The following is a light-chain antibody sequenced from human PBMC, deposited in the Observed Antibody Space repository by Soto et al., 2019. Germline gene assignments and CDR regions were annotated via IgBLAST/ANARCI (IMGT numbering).Light chain of an antibody. CDR2: DVR. CDR3: SSYTSRSNLYV. J-gene: IGLJ1*01. CDR1: SSDVGGYNY. V-gene: IGLV2-14*01. Sequence: QSALTQHASVSGSPGQSITISCTGTSSDVGGYNYVSWYQQHPGKAPKLMIYDVRNRPSGVSNRFSGSKSGNTASLTISGLQAEDEADYYCSSYTSRSNLYVFVTGTQLTVL.